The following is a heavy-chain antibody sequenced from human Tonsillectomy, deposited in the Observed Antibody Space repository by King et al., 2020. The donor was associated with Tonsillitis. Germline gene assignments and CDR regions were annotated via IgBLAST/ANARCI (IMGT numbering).Heavy chain of an antibody. J-gene: IGHJ6*03. D-gene: IGHD2-15*01. Sequence: QLVQSGAEVKKPGSSVKVSCKASGGTFSNYAISWVRQAPGQGLEWMGRIITMLGIANYAQKFQGRVTITADKSTSTAYMELSSLRSEDTAVYYCARDAGYCSGGSCYGYYYYYMDVWGKGSTVTVSS. CDR3: ARDAGYCSGGSCYGYYYYYMDV. CDR2: IITMLGIA. V-gene: IGHV1-69*04. CDR1: GGTFSNYA.